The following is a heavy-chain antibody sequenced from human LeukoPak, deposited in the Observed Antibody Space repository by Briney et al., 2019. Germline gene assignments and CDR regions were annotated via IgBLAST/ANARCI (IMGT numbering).Heavy chain of an antibody. D-gene: IGHD2-15*01. Sequence: ASVKVSCKASGGTFSSYAISWVRQVPGQGLEWMGGIIPIFGTANYAQKFQGRVTITTDESTSTAYMELSSLRSEDTAVYYRARLEAANWFDPWGQGTLVTVSS. CDR1: GGTFSSYA. V-gene: IGHV1-69*05. CDR2: IIPIFGTA. CDR3: ARLEAANWFDP. J-gene: IGHJ5*02.